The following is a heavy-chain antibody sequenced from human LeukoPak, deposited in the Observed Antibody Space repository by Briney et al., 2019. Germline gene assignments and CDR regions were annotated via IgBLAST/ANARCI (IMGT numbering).Heavy chain of an antibody. D-gene: IGHD2/OR15-2a*01. J-gene: IGHJ4*02. V-gene: IGHV1-8*01. CDR3: ARGRFLDFDY. CDR2: MNPNSGNT. CDR1: GYTFTIYD. Sequence: ASVTVSFTASGYTFTIYDINWVRQATGQGLEWMGWMNPNSGNTGYAQKFQGRVTMTRNTSISTAYMELSSLRSEDTAVYYCARGRFLDFDYWGQGTLVTVSS.